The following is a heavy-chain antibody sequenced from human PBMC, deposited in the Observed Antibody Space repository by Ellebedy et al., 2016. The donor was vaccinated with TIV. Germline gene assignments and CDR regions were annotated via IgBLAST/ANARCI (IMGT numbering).Heavy chain of an antibody. CDR1: GGSISSYY. V-gene: IGHV4-34*01. CDR3: ARSYYYDSSGYALSGSYGMDV. D-gene: IGHD3-22*01. Sequence: SETLSLTCTVSGGSISSYYWSWIRQPPGKGLEWIGEINHSGSTNYNPSLKSRVTVSVDTSKNQFSLKLSSVTAADTAVYYCARSYYYDSSGYALSGSYGMDVWGQGTTVTVSS. J-gene: IGHJ6*02. CDR2: INHSGST.